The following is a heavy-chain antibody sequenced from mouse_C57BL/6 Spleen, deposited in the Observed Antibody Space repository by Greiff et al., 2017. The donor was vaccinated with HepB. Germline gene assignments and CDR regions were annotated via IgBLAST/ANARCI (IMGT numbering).Heavy chain of an antibody. CDR3: AKTYYGGSYGDFDV. CDR1: GYTFTDYY. J-gene: IGHJ1*03. Sequence: QVQLQQSGPELVKPGASVKISCTASGYTFTDYYINWVKQRPGQGLEWIGWIYPGSGNTKYNEKFKGQATLTVDTTSSTAYMQLSSLTSEDSAVYFCAKTYYGGSYGDFDVWGTGTTVTVSS. CDR2: IYPGSGNT. V-gene: IGHV1-84*01. D-gene: IGHD1-1*01.